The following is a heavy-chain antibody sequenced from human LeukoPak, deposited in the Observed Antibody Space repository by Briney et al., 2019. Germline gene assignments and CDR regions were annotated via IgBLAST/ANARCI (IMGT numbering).Heavy chain of an antibody. V-gene: IGHV4-59*01. J-gene: IGHJ4*02. Sequence: SETLSLTCTVSGGSISSYYWSWIRQPPGKGLEWIGYIYYSGSTNYNPSLKSRVTISVDTSENQFSLKLSSVTAADTAVYYCARGVVYYYDSSGYFDYWGQGTLVTVSS. CDR2: IYYSGST. D-gene: IGHD3-22*01. CDR3: ARGVVYYYDSSGYFDY. CDR1: GGSISSYY.